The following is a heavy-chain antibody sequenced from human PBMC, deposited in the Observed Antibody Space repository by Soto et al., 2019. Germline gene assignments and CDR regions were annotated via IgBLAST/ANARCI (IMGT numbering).Heavy chain of an antibody. V-gene: IGHV1-46*01. J-gene: IGHJ6*02. CDR1: GYTFTSYY. D-gene: IGHD2-15*01. Sequence: GASVKVSCKASGYTFTSYYMHWVRQAPGQGLEWMGIINPSGGSTSYAQKFQGRVTMTRDTSTSTVYMELSSLRSEDTAVYYCARDRDPYCSGGSCYPRLSYYGMDVWGQGTTVTVSS. CDR2: INPSGGST. CDR3: ARDRDPYCSGGSCYPRLSYYGMDV.